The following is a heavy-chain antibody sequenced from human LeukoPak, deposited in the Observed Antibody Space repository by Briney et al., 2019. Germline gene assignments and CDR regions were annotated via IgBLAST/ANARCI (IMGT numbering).Heavy chain of an antibody. J-gene: IGHJ4*02. Sequence: GGSLRLSCAASGFTFSSYEMNWVRQAPGKGLEWVSYISSSGSTIYYADSVKGRFTISRDNAKNSLYLQMNSLRAEDTAVYYCARDECSGGSCSLDYWGQGTLFTVSS. V-gene: IGHV3-48*03. D-gene: IGHD2-15*01. CDR2: ISSSGSTI. CDR3: ARDECSGGSCSLDY. CDR1: GFTFSSYE.